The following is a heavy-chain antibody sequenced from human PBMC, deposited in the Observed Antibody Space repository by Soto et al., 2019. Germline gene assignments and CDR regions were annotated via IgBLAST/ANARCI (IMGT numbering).Heavy chain of an antibody. D-gene: IGHD1-26*01. CDR2: INAGNGNT. V-gene: IGHV1-3*01. J-gene: IGHJ4*02. CDR1: GYTFTSYA. Sequence: QVQLVQSGAEVKKPGASVKVSCKASGYTFTSYAMHWVRQAPGQRLEWMGWINAGNGNTKYSQKFQGRVTITRDTTASTAYMEQSSPRSEDTAVYYCANAVGLYYFDYWGQGTLVTVSS. CDR3: ANAVGLYYFDY.